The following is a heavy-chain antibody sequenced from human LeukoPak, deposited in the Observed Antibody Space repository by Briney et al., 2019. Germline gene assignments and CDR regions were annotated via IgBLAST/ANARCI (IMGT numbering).Heavy chain of an antibody. Sequence: GGSLRLSCAASGFIFSNYAMTWVRQAPGKGLQWVSTITSGGNTCYADSVKGRFTISRDNSKNTLYLQMNSLRAEDTAVYHCAKYCSGGNCYSGLYWGQGTLVTVSS. CDR1: GFIFSNYA. V-gene: IGHV3-23*01. CDR2: ITSGGNT. D-gene: IGHD2-15*01. CDR3: AKYCSGGNCYSGLY. J-gene: IGHJ4*02.